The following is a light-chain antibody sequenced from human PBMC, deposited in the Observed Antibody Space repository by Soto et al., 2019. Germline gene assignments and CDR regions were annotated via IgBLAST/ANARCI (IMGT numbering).Light chain of an antibody. J-gene: IGLJ2*01. CDR1: GSDVGDYNY. CDR2: DVS. V-gene: IGLV2-14*03. Sequence: QSVLTQPASVSGSPGQSITISCTGTGSDVGDYNYVSWYQQHPGKAHKLMIYDVSYRPSWVSNRFSGSKSGNTASLTISGLQAEDEADYYCGSYTSSSTVVFGGGTKLTVL. CDR3: GSYTSSSTVV.